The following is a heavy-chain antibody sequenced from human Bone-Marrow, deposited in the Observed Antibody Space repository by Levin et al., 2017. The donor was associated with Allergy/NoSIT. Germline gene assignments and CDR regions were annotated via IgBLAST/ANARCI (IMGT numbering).Heavy chain of an antibody. CDR1: GGSLSSSYYY. J-gene: IGHJ4*02. V-gene: IGHV4-39*07. CDR3: ARFWAITRVYYFDF. Sequence: ASETLSLTCTVSGGSLSSSYYYWGWIRQPPGKGLEWIGNSYYNGRTYYNPSLRSRVSISIDTSKSHFSLKVSSVTAADTAVYYCARFWAITRVYYFDFWGPGTLVTVSS. D-gene: IGHD1-20*01. CDR2: SYYNGRT.